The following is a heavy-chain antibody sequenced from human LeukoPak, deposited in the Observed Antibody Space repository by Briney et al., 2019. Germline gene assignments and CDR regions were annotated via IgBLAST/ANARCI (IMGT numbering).Heavy chain of an antibody. CDR3: ARGYCSGGTCSPIDY. Sequence: GESLKISCKGSGYSFTSYWIGWVRQMPGKGLEWMGIIYPGDSDTRYSPSFQGQVTISADKSVSTAYLQWSSLKASDTAIYYCARGYCSGGTCSPIDYWGQGTLVTVSS. CDR2: IYPGDSDT. V-gene: IGHV5-51*01. J-gene: IGHJ4*01. D-gene: IGHD2-15*01. CDR1: GYSFTSYW.